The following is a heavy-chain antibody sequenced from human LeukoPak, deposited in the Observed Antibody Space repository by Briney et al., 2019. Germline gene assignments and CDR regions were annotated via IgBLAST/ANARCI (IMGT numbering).Heavy chain of an antibody. CDR3: ARGVWSSSGYYMDV. V-gene: IGHV3-33*01. CDR1: GFTFTGYG. Sequence: PGRSLRLSCAASGFTFTGYGMHWVRQAPGKGLEWVAVISYDGTNKYYADSVKGRFTISRDNSKSTLYLQMNSLRAEDTAVYYCARGVWSSSGYYMDVWGKGTTVTVSS. CDR2: ISYDGTNK. D-gene: IGHD6-6*01. J-gene: IGHJ6*03.